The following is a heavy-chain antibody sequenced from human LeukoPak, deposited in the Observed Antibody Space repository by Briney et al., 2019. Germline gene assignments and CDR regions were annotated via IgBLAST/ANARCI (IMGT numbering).Heavy chain of an antibody. CDR2: INWNGGST. CDR1: GFTFDDYG. D-gene: IGHD3-22*01. J-gene: IGHJ4*02. CDR3: ARDRTRYYYDSSGYPDY. Sequence: GGSLRLSCAASGFTFDDYGMSWVRQAPGKGLEWVSGINWNGGSTGYADSVRGRFTISRDNAKNSLYLQMYSLRAEDTAVYYCARDRTRYYYDSSGYPDYWGQGTLVTVSS. V-gene: IGHV3-20*04.